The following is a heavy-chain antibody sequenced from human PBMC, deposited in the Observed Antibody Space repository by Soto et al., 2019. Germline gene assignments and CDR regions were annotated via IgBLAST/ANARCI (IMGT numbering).Heavy chain of an antibody. CDR1: GFTFSSYW. CDR2: INNDGSST. Sequence: EVQLVESGGGLVQPGGSLILSCAASGFTFSSYWMHWVRQAPGKGLVWVSRINNDGSSTSYADSVKGRFTISRDNDKSTLYLEMSSLRAEDTAVYYCARDPLLIGDTDYGLDVWGQGTTVTVSS. CDR3: ARDPLLIGDTDYGLDV. J-gene: IGHJ6*02. V-gene: IGHV3-74*01. D-gene: IGHD2-21*01.